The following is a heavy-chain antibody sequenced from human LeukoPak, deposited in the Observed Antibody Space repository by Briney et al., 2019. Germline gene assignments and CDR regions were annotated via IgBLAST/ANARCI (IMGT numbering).Heavy chain of an antibody. CDR3: ATKHPSSIAARPDKFFDY. V-gene: IGHV1-2*02. D-gene: IGHD6-6*01. J-gene: IGHJ4*02. CDR1: GYTFTGYY. CDR2: INPNSGGT. Sequence: GASVKVSCKASGYTFTGYYMHWVRQAPGQGLEWMGWINPNSGGTNYAQKFQGRVTMTRDTSISTAYMELSRLRSDDTAVYYCATKHPSSIAARPDKFFDYWGQGTLVTVSS.